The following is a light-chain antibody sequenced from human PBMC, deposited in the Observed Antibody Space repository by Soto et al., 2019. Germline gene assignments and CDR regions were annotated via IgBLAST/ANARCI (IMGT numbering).Light chain of an antibody. CDR2: DAS. V-gene: IGKV3-11*01. Sequence: EIVLTQSPATLSLFPGERATLSCRASQSVSGYLAWYQHKPGRAPRLLIYDASNRATGIPARFSGSGSGTDFTLTISSLEPEDFAVYYCQQRVSWPLAFGGGTKVEI. J-gene: IGKJ4*01. CDR3: QQRVSWPLA. CDR1: QSVSGY.